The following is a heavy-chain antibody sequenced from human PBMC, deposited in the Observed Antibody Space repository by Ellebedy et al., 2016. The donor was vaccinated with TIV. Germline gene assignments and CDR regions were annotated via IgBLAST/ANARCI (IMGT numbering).Heavy chain of an antibody. CDR2: ISESGTT. J-gene: IGHJ2*01. D-gene: IGHD6-19*01. V-gene: IGHV4-4*02. CDR3: ARDLSGHSGWPNWYFDL. CDR1: GDSISSNRW. Sequence: SETLSLTXAVSGDSISSNRWWSWLRQPPGKGLEWIGEISESGTTNYNPSLRSRVILLVDKSKNQLSLWVNSVTAADTAVYYCARDLSGHSGWPNWYFDLWGRGALVTVSS.